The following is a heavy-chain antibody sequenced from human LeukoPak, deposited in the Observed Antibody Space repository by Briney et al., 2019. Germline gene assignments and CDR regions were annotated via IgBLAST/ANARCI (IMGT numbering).Heavy chain of an antibody. CDR3: ARDHLVAGDFDY. Sequence: ASVKVSCKASGYTFTSYGIGWVRQAPGQGLEWMGWISAYNGNTNYAQKLQGRVTMTTDTSTSTAYMELRSLRSDDTAVYYCARDHLVAGDFDYWGQGTLVTVSS. CDR1: GYTFTSYG. CDR2: ISAYNGNT. V-gene: IGHV1-18*04. J-gene: IGHJ4*02. D-gene: IGHD6-19*01.